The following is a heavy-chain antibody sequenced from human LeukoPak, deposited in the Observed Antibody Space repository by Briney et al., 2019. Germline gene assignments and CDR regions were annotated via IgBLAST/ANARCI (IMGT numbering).Heavy chain of an antibody. V-gene: IGHV1-8*01. CDR2: MNPNSGNT. J-gene: IGHJ4*02. Sequence: ASVKVSCKASGYTFTSYDINWVRQATGQGLEWMGWMNPNSGNTGYAQKFQGRVTMTRNTSISTAYMELSSLRSEDTAMYYCASGDSSSPGGDYWGQGTLVTVSS. CDR1: GYTFTSYD. D-gene: IGHD6-6*01. CDR3: ASGDSSSPGGDY.